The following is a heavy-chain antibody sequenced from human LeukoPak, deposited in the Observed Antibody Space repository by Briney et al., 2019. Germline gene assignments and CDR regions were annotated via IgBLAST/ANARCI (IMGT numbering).Heavy chain of an antibody. CDR3: AKGFYCSSSTCLDY. J-gene: IGHJ4*02. V-gene: IGHV3-23*01. Sequence: GALRLSCAASGFTFSGSAMHWVRQAPGKGLEWVSGISGSGGGGTYYADSAKGRFTISRDNSKNTLYLQMNSLRAEDTAVYYCAKGFYCSSSTCLDYWGQGTLVTVSS. D-gene: IGHD2-2*01. CDR1: GFTFSGSA. CDR2: ISGSGGGGT.